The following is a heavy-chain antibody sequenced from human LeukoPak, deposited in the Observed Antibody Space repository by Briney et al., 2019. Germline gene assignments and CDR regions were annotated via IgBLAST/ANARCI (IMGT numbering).Heavy chain of an antibody. CDR3: ARVNYDTSDYDDAFDV. J-gene: IGHJ3*01. CDR1: GFTFSRYT. Sequence: WGSLRLSCAASGFTFSRYTMNWVRQAPGKGLEWVSSISSSSSYIYYADSVKGRFTISRDNAKNLLYLQMNSLRAEDTAVYYCARVNYDTSDYDDAFDVWGQGTMVTVSS. CDR2: ISSSSSYI. V-gene: IGHV3-21*01. D-gene: IGHD3-22*01.